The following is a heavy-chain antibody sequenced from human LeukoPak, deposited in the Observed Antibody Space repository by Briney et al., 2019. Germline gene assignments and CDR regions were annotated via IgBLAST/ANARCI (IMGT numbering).Heavy chain of an antibody. D-gene: IGHD3-22*01. CDR2: INPNSGGT. CDR1: GYSFTGYY. J-gene: IGHJ4*02. Sequence: ASVKVSCKASGYSFTGYYMHWVRQAPGQGLEWMGWINPNSGGTNYAQKFQGRVTMTRDTSISTAYMELSRLRSDDTAVYYCARAIGDYYDSSGYLDYWGQGTLVTVSS. CDR3: ARAIGDYYDSSGYLDY. V-gene: IGHV1-2*02.